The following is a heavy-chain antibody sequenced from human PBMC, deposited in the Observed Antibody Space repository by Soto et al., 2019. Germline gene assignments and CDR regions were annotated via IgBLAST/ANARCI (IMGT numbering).Heavy chain of an antibody. Sequence: EVQLLESGGGLVQPGGSLRLSCAASGFTFSSYTMTWVRQAPGKGLEWVSAISGSGSSTYYADSVKGRFTISRDNSKNTLYLQMNSRRAEDTAVYYCAKGGPYYYDSSGYYDYWGQGTLVTVSS. J-gene: IGHJ4*02. CDR2: ISGSGSST. CDR1: GFTFSSYT. D-gene: IGHD3-22*01. CDR3: AKGGPYYYDSSGYYDY. V-gene: IGHV3-23*01.